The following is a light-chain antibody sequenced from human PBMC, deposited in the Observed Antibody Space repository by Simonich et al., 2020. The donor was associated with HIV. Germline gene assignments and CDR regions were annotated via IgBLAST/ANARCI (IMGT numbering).Light chain of an antibody. CDR1: QSVLYSSNNKNY. V-gene: IGKV4-1*01. CDR2: WAS. CDR3: QQYYRTPLT. J-gene: IGKJ4*01. Sequence: DIVMTQSPDSLAVSLGERATINCKSSQSVLYSSNNKNYLAWYQQNPGQPPKLLIYWASTRESGVPDRISGSGSGTDFTLTISSLQTEDVAVYYCQQYYRTPLTFGGGTKVEIK.